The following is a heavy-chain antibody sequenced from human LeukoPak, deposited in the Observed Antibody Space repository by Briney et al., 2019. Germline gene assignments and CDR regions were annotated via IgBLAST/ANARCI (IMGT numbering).Heavy chain of an antibody. CDR1: GFTFSSNW. D-gene: IGHD6-13*01. J-gene: IGHJ4*02. CDR2: INSDGSST. CDR3: AREEDQQLILY. Sequence: GGSLRLSCAASGFTFSSNWMHWVRQVPGKGLVWVSRINSDGSSTSYADSVKGRFTISRDNAKSTLYLQMNSLRAEDTAVYYCAREEDQQLILYWGQGNLVTVSS. V-gene: IGHV3-74*01.